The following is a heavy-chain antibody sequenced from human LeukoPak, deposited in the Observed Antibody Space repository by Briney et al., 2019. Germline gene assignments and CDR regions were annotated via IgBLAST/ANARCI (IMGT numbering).Heavy chain of an antibody. J-gene: IGHJ4*02. CDR1: GFTLSGHY. CDR2: ARNKANSYST. CDR3: TRTRGGGYSPFDY. V-gene: IGHV3-72*01. D-gene: IGHD1-26*01. Sequence: GGSLRLSCAAFGFTLSGHYMDWVRQAPGKGLEWVGRARNKANSYSTEYAASVKGRFTISRDDSENSLWLQMNSLKTEDTAVYFCTRTRGGGYSPFDYWGQGTLVTASS.